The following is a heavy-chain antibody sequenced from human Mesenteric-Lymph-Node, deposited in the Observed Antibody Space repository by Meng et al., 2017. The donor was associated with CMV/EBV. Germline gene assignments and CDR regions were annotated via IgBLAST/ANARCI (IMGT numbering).Heavy chain of an antibody. Sequence: GGSLRLSCAASGFTFSSYEMNWVRQAPGKGLEWVSYISSSGSTIYYADSVKGRFTISRDNAKNSLYLQMNSLRAEDTAVYYCARDQGDRLPPYYYYGMDVWGQGTTVTVSS. V-gene: IGHV3-48*03. J-gene: IGHJ6*02. CDR3: ARDQGDRLPPYYYYGMDV. D-gene: IGHD4-11*01. CDR2: ISSSGSTI. CDR1: GFTFSSYE.